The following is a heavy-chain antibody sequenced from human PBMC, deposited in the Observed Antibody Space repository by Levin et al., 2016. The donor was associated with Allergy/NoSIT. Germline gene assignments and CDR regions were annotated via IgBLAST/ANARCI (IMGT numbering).Heavy chain of an antibody. CDR1: GGTFSSYT. Sequence: SVKVSCKASGGTFSSYTISWVRQAPGQGLEWMGRIIPILGIANYAQKFQGRVTITADKSTSTAYMELSSLRSEDTAVYYCARDDGYSYGDYYYYGMDVWGQGTTVTVSS. D-gene: IGHD5-18*01. CDR3: ARDDGYSYGDYYYYGMDV. V-gene: IGHV1-69*04. CDR2: IIPILGIA. J-gene: IGHJ6*02.